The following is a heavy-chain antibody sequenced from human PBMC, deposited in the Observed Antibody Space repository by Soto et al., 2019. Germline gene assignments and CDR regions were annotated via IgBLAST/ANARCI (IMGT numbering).Heavy chain of an antibody. D-gene: IGHD2-21*02. V-gene: IGHV4-59*01. J-gene: IGHJ6*02. Sequence: QVQLQESGPGLVKPSETLSLTCTVSGGSISGYYWSWIRQPPGKGLEWIGYMYNTGSTVYNPSFQRRVTTSVDTSKNQFSLKLNSVTAADTAVYYCARDLWGYCGTDCYPLDVWGQGTTVTVSS. CDR3: ARDLWGYCGTDCYPLDV. CDR1: GGSISGYY. CDR2: MYNTGST.